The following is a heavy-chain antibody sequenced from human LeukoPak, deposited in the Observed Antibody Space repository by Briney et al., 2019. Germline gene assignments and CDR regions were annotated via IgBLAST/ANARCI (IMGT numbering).Heavy chain of an antibody. CDR1: GFTFSSYE. J-gene: IGHJ4*02. D-gene: IGHD1-26*01. CDR2: ISSSGYTI. Sequence: PAGSLRLSCAASGFTFSSYEMNWVRQAPGKGLEWVSYISSSGYTIYYADSVKGRFTISRDNAKNSLYLQMNSLRAEDTAVYYCARDPHSGTFDYWGQGTLVTVSS. V-gene: IGHV3-48*03. CDR3: ARDPHSGTFDY.